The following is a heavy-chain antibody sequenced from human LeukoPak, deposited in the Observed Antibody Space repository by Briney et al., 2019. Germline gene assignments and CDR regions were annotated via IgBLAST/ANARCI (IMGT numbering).Heavy chain of an antibody. CDR1: GFTFNRNA. V-gene: IGHV3-23*01. J-gene: IGHJ4*02. Sequence: GGSLRLSCAASGFTFNRNAISWVRQAPGKGLEWVSTIGGSGDKTFYADSVTGRFTISRDNSKNTVNLQMNRLRVEDTAIYYCAKDWIQFNRVFDCFDSWGQGTLVTVSS. CDR2: IGGSGDKT. CDR3: AKDWIQFNRVFDCFDS. D-gene: IGHD5-18*01.